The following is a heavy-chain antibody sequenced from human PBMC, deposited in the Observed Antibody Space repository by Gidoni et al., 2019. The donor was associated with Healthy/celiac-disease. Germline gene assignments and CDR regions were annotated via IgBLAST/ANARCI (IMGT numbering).Heavy chain of an antibody. CDR2: ISYDGSNK. V-gene: IGHV3-30*18. J-gene: IGHJ5*02. CDR1: GFTFSSYG. Sequence: QVQLVESGGGVVQPGRSLRLSCAASGFTFSSYGMHWVRQAPGKGLEWVAVISYDGSNKYYADSVKGRFTISRDNSKNTLYLQMNSLRAEDTAVYYCAKDLRAMVRGGPNWFDPWGQGTLVTVSS. CDR3: AKDLRAMVRGGPNWFDP. D-gene: IGHD3-10*01.